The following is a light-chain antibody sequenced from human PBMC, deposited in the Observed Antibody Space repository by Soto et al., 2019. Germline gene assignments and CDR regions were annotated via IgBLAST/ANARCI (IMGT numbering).Light chain of an antibody. V-gene: IGKV3-15*01. J-gene: IGKJ1*01. CDR1: QSVSSN. CDR2: RAS. CDR3: QHCHNWSPWS. Sequence: DIVMTQSPATLSVSPGERATLSCRASQSVSSNLAWYQQKPGQAPRLLIYRASTRATGIPARFSGSGSVTDFTLTTTSVQSEDFAGCYCQHCHNWSPWSFGQGTKVESK.